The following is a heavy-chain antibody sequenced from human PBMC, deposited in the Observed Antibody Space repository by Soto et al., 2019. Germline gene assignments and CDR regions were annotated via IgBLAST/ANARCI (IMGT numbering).Heavy chain of an antibody. CDR2: IGTAGDT. CDR1: GFTFSSYD. CDR3: ARDRSAAGNVNWFDP. D-gene: IGHD6-13*01. V-gene: IGHV3-13*01. J-gene: IGHJ5*02. Sequence: GSLRLSCAASGFTFSSYDMHWVRQATGKGLEWVSAIGTAGDTYYPGSVKGRFTISRENAKNSLYLQMNSLRAEDTAVYYCARDRSAAGNVNWFDPWGQGTLVTVSS.